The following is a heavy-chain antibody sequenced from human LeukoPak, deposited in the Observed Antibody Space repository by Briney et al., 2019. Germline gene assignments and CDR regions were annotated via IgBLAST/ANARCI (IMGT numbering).Heavy chain of an antibody. Sequence: ASVKVPCKASGYTFTSYGISWVRQAPGQGLEWMGWISAYNGNTNYAQKLQGRVTMTTDTSTSTAYMELRSLRSDDTAVYYCARMELELLWFGEDWFDPWGQGTLVTVSS. V-gene: IGHV1-18*01. CDR2: ISAYNGNT. D-gene: IGHD3-10*01. CDR3: ARMELELLWFGEDWFDP. J-gene: IGHJ5*02. CDR1: GYTFTSYG.